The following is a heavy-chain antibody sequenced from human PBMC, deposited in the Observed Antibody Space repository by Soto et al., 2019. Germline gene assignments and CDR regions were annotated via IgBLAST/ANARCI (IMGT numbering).Heavy chain of an antibody. J-gene: IGHJ4*02. CDR3: ARDLGRYSYGYLDY. V-gene: IGHV3-33*01. CDR2: IWYDGGNK. CDR1: GFTFSSYG. Sequence: QVQLVESGGGVVQPGRSLRLSCAASGFTFSSYGMHWVRQAPGKGLEWVAVIWYDGGNKYYADSVKGRFTISRDNSKNTLYLQMNSLRAEDTAVYYCARDLGRYSYGYLDYWGQGTLVTVSS. D-gene: IGHD5-18*01.